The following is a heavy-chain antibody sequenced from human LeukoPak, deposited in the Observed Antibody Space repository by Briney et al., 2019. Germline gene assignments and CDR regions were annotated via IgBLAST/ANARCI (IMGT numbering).Heavy chain of an antibody. CDR2: TSSSDAGK. CDR1: GFSLRSYA. J-gene: IGHJ4*02. Sequence: GGSLRLSCTVSGFSLRSYAMSWVRRAPGKGLEWVSATSSSDAGKYYADSVRGRFTISRDNSRNTMYLQMNSLRAEDAAVYYCAKAPVTSCRGAFCYPFDSWGQGTVVTVSS. D-gene: IGHD2-15*01. V-gene: IGHV3-23*01. CDR3: AKAPVTSCRGAFCYPFDS.